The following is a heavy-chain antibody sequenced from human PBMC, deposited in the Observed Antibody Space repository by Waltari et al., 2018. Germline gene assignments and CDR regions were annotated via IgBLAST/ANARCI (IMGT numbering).Heavy chain of an antibody. CDR3: ARAGTEGYYYGMDV. V-gene: IGHV1-69*04. Sequence: QVQLVQSGAEVKKPGSSVKVSCKASGGTFSSYAISWVRPAPGQGLEWMGRSIPILGIANYAQKFQGRVTITADKSTSTAYMELSSLRSEDTAVYYCARAGTEGYYYGMDVWGQGTTVTVSS. CDR1: GGTFSSYA. CDR2: SIPILGIA. J-gene: IGHJ6*02.